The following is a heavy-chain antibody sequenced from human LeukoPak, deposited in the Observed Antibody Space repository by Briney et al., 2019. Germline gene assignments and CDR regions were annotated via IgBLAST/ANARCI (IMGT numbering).Heavy chain of an antibody. CDR3: AKDGYSGYVD. CDR2: ISGSGGST. D-gene: IGHD5-12*01. V-gene: IGHV3-23*01. Sequence: GGYLRLSCAASGFTFSSYPMSWVRLAPGKGLEWVSAISGSGGSTYYADSVKGRFTISRDNSKNTLYLQMNSLRAEDTAVYYCAKDGYSGYVDWGQGTLVTVSS. J-gene: IGHJ4*02. CDR1: GFTFSSYP.